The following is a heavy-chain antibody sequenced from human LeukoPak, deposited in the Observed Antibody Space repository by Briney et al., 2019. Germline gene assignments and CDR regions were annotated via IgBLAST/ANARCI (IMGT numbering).Heavy chain of an antibody. D-gene: IGHD7-27*01. J-gene: IGHJ4*02. V-gene: IGHV4-31*03. CDR3: ARVATNWGSSRDY. Sequence: PSQTLSLTCTVSGGSINSDAYYWSWIRQHPGKGLEWIGYIYYSGSTYYNPSLKSRVSISVDTSENHFSLRLNSVTAADTAVYYCARVATNWGSSRDYWGQGTLVTVSS. CDR1: GGSINSDAYY. CDR2: IYYSGST.